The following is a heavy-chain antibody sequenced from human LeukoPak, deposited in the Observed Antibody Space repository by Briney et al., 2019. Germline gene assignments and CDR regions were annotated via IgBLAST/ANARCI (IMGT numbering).Heavy chain of an antibody. CDR1: GGSFSAYY. CDR3: AGEIIGPYYFDY. D-gene: IGHD2-15*01. CDR2: IYYSGST. J-gene: IGHJ4*02. V-gene: IGHV4-59*01. Sequence: KPSETLSLTCVVYGGSFSAYYWSWIRQPPGEGLEWIGYIYYSGSTNYNPSLKSRVTISVDTSKNQFSLKLSSVTAADTAVYYCAGEIIGPYYFDYWGQGTLVTVSS.